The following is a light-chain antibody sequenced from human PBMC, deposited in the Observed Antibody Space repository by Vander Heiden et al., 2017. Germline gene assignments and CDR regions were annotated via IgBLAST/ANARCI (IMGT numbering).Light chain of an antibody. V-gene: IGKV1-12*01. CDR1: QGINGW. Sequence: TLSPSSLSPSVFVPLSIPCRESQGINGWLAWYQQRPGKAPQLLIYAASSLHTGVPSRFRGSGFGTEYTLTISSLQPEDFGTYFCQQAHTFPRTFGGGTRVEIK. CDR3: QQAHTFPRT. CDR2: AAS. J-gene: IGKJ4*02.